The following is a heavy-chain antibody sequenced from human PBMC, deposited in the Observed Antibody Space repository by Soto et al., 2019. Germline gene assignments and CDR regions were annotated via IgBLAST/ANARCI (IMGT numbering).Heavy chain of an antibody. CDR2: IVVGSGNT. Sequence: SVKVSCKASGFTFTSSAVQWVRQARGQRLEWIGWIVVGSGNTNYAQKFQERVTITRDMPTSTAYMELSSLRSEDTAVYYCAAVRGPSMVRGAAYWGQGTLVTVSS. J-gene: IGHJ4*02. CDR1: GFTFTSSA. D-gene: IGHD3-10*01. V-gene: IGHV1-58*01. CDR3: AAVRGPSMVRGAAY.